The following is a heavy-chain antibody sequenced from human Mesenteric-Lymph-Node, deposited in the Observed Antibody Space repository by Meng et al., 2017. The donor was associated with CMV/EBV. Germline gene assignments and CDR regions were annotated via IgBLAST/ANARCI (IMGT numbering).Heavy chain of an antibody. CDR2: IYYSGST. Sequence: GSLRLSCTVSGGSISSSSYYWGWIRQPPGKGLEWIGSIYYSGSTYYNPSLKSRVTISVDTSKNQFSLKLSSVTAADTAVYYYARDVFASYLLDYWGQGTLVTVSS. V-gene: IGHV4-39*07. CDR3: ARDVFASYLLDY. D-gene: IGHD3-3*01. CDR1: GGSISSSSYY. J-gene: IGHJ4*02.